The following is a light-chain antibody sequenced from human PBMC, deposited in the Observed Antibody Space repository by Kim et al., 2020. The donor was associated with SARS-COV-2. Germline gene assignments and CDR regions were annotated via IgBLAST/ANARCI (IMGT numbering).Light chain of an antibody. CDR2: TTS. J-gene: IGKJ4*01. Sequence: SASVGDRSTITCRASQGSRSWLAWYQQKPGKAPKVLIYTTSILQSGVPSRFSGSGSGTDFTLTISNLQPEDFATYFCQQANSFPLTFGGGTKVDIK. V-gene: IGKV1D-12*01. CDR1: QGSRSW. CDR3: QQANSFPLT.